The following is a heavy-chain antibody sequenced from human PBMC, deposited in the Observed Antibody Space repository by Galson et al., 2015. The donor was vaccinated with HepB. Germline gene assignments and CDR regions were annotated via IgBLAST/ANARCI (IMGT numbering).Heavy chain of an antibody. CDR3: ARDGGVDTAMVADYYFDY. CDR2: IIPIFGTA. CDR1: GGTFSSYA. Sequence: SVKVSCKASGGTFSSYAISWVRQAPGQGPEWMGGIIPIFGTANYAQKFQGRVTITADESTSTAYMELSSLRSVDTAVYYCARDGGVDTAMVADYYFDYWGQGTLVTVSS. D-gene: IGHD5-18*01. V-gene: IGHV1-69*13. J-gene: IGHJ4*02.